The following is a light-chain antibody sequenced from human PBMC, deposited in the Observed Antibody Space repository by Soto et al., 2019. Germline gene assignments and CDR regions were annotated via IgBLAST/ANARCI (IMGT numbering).Light chain of an antibody. Sequence: QSALTQPASVSGSPGQSITISCTGSSSDIGGYNYVSWYQQHPGKAPKLMIYEVSNRPSGVSNRFSGSKSGSTASLTISGLQAEDEADYYCKLYTSSSNYCVFGTGTKVTVL. CDR1: SSDIGGYNY. V-gene: IGLV2-14*01. J-gene: IGLJ1*01. CDR3: KLYTSSSNYCV. CDR2: EVS.